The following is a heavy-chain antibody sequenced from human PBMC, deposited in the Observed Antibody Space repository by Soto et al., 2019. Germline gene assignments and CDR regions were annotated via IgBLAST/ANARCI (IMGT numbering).Heavy chain of an antibody. CDR2: ISGSGGTT. D-gene: IGHD1-26*01. Sequence: EVQLLESGGGLVQPGGSLRLSCAASGFTFSSYAMSWVRQAPGKGLEWVSVISGSGGTTYYADSVKGRFTISRDKSKNTLYLPMNSLRAEDTAVYYCAKPSSGTYYSFAYWGQGTLVTVSS. CDR3: AKPSSGTYYSFAY. CDR1: GFTFSSYA. J-gene: IGHJ4*02. V-gene: IGHV3-23*01.